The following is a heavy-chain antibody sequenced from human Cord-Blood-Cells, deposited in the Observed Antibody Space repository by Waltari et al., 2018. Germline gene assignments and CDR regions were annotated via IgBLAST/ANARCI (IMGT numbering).Heavy chain of an antibody. D-gene: IGHD6-6*01. CDR1: GGSFSGYY. Sequence: QVQLQQWGAGLSKPSETLSLTCAVYGGSFSGYYWSWIRQPPGKGLEWIGEINHSGSTNYNPSLKSRVTISVDTSKNQFSLKLSSVTAADTAVYYCARLIRQLVDYWGQGTLVTVSS. CDR2: INHSGST. J-gene: IGHJ4*02. CDR3: ARLIRQLVDY. V-gene: IGHV4-34*01.